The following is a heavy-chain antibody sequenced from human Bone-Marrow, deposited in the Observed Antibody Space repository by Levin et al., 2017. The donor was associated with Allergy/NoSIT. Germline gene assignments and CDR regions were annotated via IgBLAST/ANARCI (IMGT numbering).Heavy chain of an antibody. CDR2: ISYDGSNK. J-gene: IGHJ5*02. V-gene: IGHV3-30*18. CDR3: AKDTGDSTPASDP. CDR1: GFTFSSYG. Sequence: AGGSLRLSCAASGFTFSSYGMHWVRQAPGKGLEWVAVISYDGSNKYYADSVKGRFTISRDNSKNTLYLQMNSLRAEDTAVYYCAKDTGDSTPASDPWGQGTLVTVSS. D-gene: IGHD6-13*01.